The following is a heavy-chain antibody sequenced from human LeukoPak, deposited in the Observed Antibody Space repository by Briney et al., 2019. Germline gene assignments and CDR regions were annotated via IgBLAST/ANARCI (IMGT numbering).Heavy chain of an antibody. J-gene: IGHJ3*02. Sequence: PGRSLRLSCAASGFTFDDYAMHWVRQAPGKGLEWVSGISWNSGSIGYADSVKGRFTISRDNSKNTLYLQMNSLRAEDTAVYYCAAGSAFDIWGQGTMVTISS. CDR1: GFTFDDYA. V-gene: IGHV3-9*01. CDR3: AAGSAFDI. CDR2: ISWNSGSI.